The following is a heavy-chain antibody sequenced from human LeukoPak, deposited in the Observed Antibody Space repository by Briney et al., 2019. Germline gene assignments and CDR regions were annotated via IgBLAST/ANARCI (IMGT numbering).Heavy chain of an antibody. J-gene: IGHJ4*02. CDR1: GGTFSSYA. V-gene: IGHV1-69*05. Sequence: SVKVSCKASGGTFSSYAISWVRQAPGQGLEWMGGIIPIFGTASYAQKFQGRVTITTDESTSTAYMELSSLRSEDTAVYYCASGLSNWNDPWYFDYWGQGTLVTVSS. D-gene: IGHD1-20*01. CDR3: ASGLSNWNDPWYFDY. CDR2: IIPIFGTA.